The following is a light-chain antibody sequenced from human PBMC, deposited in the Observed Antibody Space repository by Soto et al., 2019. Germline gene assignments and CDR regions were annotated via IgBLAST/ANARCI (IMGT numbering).Light chain of an antibody. J-gene: IGKJ5*01. CDR2: AAS. V-gene: IGKV1-39*01. CDR1: QSISSY. Sequence: DIQMTQSPSSLSASVGDRVTITCRASQSISSYLNWYQQKPGKAPKLLIYAASSLQSGVPSRFSGSRSGTDFTLTISSLHPEDVATYYCQQTFSAPSITLGQGTRLEIK. CDR3: QQTFSAPSIT.